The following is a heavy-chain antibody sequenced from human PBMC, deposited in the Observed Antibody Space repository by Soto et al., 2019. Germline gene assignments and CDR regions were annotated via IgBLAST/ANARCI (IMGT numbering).Heavy chain of an antibody. CDR2: IKQDGSEK. J-gene: IGHJ6*02. Sequence: GGSLRLSCAASGFTCSSYWMSWVRQAPGKGLEWVANIKQDGSEKYYVESVKGRFTISSDNAKNSLYLQMNSLRAEDTAVYYCARGNIVARSGAMDVCGQGTTVTVSS. CDR3: ARGNIVARSGAMDV. CDR1: GFTCSSYW. V-gene: IGHV3-7*01. D-gene: IGHD5-12*01.